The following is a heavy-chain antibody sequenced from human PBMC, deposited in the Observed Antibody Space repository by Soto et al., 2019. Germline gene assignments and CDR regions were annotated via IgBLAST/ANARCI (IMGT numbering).Heavy chain of an antibody. CDR2: ISYDGSNK. D-gene: IGHD6-13*01. V-gene: IGHV3-30-3*01. CDR3: ATTQYSSSWHTYYFDY. CDR1: GFTFSSYA. Sequence: QVQLVESGGGVVQPGRSLRLSCAASGFTFSSYAMHWVRQAPGKGLEWVAVISYDGSNKYYADSVKGRFTISRDNSKNTLYLQMNSLRAEDTAVYYCATTQYSSSWHTYYFDYWGQGTLVTVSS. J-gene: IGHJ4*02.